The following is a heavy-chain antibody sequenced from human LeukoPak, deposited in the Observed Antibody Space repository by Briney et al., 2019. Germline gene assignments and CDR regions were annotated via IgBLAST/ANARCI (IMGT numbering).Heavy chain of an antibody. CDR2: ISYDGSNK. V-gene: IGHV3-30*18. CDR1: GFTFSSYG. D-gene: IGHD6-19*01. Sequence: GGSLRLSCAASGFTFSSYGMHWVRQAPGKGLEWVAVISYDGSNKYYADSVKGRFTISRDNSKNTLYLQMNSLRAEDTAVYYCAKDLKYSSGWGQGTLVTVSS. CDR3: AKDLKYSSG. J-gene: IGHJ4*02.